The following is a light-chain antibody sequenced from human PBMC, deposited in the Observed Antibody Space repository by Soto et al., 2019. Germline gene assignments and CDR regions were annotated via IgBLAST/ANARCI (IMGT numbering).Light chain of an antibody. CDR3: QSYDSSLSGYV. V-gene: IGLV1-40*01. Sequence: QSVLTQPPSVSGAPGQRVTISCTGSSYNIGAGYDVHWYQQLPGTAPKLLIYGNSNRPSGVPDRFSGSKSGTSASLAITGLQAEDEADYHCQSYDSSLSGYVFGTGTKRTVL. CDR1: SYNIGAGYD. J-gene: IGLJ1*01. CDR2: GNS.